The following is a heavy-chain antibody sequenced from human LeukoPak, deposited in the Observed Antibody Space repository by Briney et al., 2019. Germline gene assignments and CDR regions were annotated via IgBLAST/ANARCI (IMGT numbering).Heavy chain of an antibody. CDR1: GFTFSSFE. Sequence: PGGSLTLSCAASGFTFSSFEMNWVRQAPGEGLEWVSYISSSGSTIYYADSAKGRFTISRDNAKKSLYLQMNSLRAEDTAVYFCARDGSYGDRDYWGQGTLVTVSS. D-gene: IGHD4-17*01. CDR2: ISSSGSTI. V-gene: IGHV3-48*03. J-gene: IGHJ4*02. CDR3: ARDGSYGDRDY.